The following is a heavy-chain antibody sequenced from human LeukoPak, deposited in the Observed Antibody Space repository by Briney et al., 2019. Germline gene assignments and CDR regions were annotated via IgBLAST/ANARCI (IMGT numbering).Heavy chain of an antibody. Sequence: SETLSLTCTVSGGSISSYYWSWIRQPPGKGLEWIGYIYYSGSTYYNPSLKSRVTISVDTSKNQFSLKLSSVTAADTAVYYCARADSPYYFDYWGQGTLVTVSS. J-gene: IGHJ4*02. CDR2: IYYSGST. CDR1: GGSISSYY. D-gene: IGHD1-26*01. V-gene: IGHV4-59*06. CDR3: ARADSPYYFDY.